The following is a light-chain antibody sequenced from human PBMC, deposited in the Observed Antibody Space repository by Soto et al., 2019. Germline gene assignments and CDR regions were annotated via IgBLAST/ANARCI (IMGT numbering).Light chain of an antibody. J-gene: IGKJ1*01. Sequence: EIVMTQSPANLSVSPGERAMLSCRASEYVNNNLAWYQQKPGQAPRLLIFGASTRATDTPARFSGSGSGTEFTLTISSPQSADSAVYYCQQYKKWAPWTFGQGTKVDIK. CDR2: GAS. V-gene: IGKV3-15*01. CDR1: EYVNNN. CDR3: QQYKKWAPWT.